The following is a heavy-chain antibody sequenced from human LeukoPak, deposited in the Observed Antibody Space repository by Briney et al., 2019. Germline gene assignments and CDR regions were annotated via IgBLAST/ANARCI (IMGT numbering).Heavy chain of an antibody. CDR2: ISTGSITT. J-gene: IGHJ6*02. CDR3: ARANGMDV. Sequence: GGSLRLSCAASGFSFSSYVMNWVRQAPGKGLEWISYISTGSITTYYADSVKGRFTISRDNAKNSLCLQMNSLRDEGTAVYYCARANGMDVWGQGTTVTVSS. V-gene: IGHV3-48*02. CDR1: GFSFSSYV.